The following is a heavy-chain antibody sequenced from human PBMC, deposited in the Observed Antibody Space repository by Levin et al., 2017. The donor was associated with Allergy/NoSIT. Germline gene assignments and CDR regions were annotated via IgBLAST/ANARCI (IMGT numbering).Heavy chain of an antibody. CDR3: AKIVAAGTYYYYYMDV. V-gene: IGHV3-30*18. J-gene: IGHJ6*03. CDR2: ISHDGSNK. Sequence: GGSLRLSCAASGVTFNNFGMHWVRQAPGKGLEWVAVISHDGSNKNYADSVKGRFTISRDNSKNTLYLQMNSLTAEDTAVYYCAKIVAAGTYYYYYMDVWGKGTTVTVSS. D-gene: IGHD6-19*01. CDR1: GVTFNNFG.